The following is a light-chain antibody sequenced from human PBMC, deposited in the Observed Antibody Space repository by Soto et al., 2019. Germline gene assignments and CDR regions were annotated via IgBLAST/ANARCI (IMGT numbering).Light chain of an antibody. CDR3: MQATHWQHT. CDR2: KLS. Sequence: DVVMTQSPLSLPVTLGQPASISGRSSQSLVYSDGNTYLSWFQQRPGQSPRRLIHKLSNRDSGVPERLRCSGSLNYLTLKVSRVEAEDVRIYYCMQATHWQHTVGQGPKVDIK. CDR1: QSLVYSDGNTY. J-gene: IGKJ2*01. V-gene: IGKV2-30*01.